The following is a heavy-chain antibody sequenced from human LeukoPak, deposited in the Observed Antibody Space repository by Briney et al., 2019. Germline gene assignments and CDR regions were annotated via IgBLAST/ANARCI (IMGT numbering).Heavy chain of an antibody. Sequence: ASVKVSCKASGYTFTGFYIHWVRQAPGQGLEWMGWINPNSGDTKYARKFQGRVTVTRDTSISTVYMELTRLRSDDTAVYYCARDLRMATIIDHTQQWGQGTLVTVSS. CDR2: INPNSGDT. V-gene: IGHV1-2*02. CDR3: ARDLRMATIIDHTQQ. J-gene: IGHJ1*01. D-gene: IGHD5-24*01. CDR1: GYTFTGFY.